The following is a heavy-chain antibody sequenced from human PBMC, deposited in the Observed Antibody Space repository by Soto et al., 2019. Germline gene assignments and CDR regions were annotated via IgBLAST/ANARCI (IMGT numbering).Heavy chain of an antibody. Sequence: EVQLVESGGGLVQPGRSLRLSCAASGFTFDDYAMHWVRQAPGKGLEWVSGISWNSGSIGYADSVKGRFTISRDNAKNSLYLQMNSLRAEDTALYYCARDPSTGSADYWGQGTLVTVSS. D-gene: IGHD3-9*01. J-gene: IGHJ4*02. CDR1: GFTFDDYA. CDR3: ARDPSTGSADY. V-gene: IGHV3-9*01. CDR2: ISWNSGSI.